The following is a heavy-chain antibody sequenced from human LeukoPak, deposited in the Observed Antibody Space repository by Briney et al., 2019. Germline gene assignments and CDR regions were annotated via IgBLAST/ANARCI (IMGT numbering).Heavy chain of an antibody. CDR1: GFTFSSYG. CDR3: AKDRALGWSGYYTFDY. J-gene: IGHJ4*02. V-gene: IGHV3-30*18. D-gene: IGHD3-3*01. CDR2: ISYDGSNK. Sequence: PGGSLRLSCAASGFTFSSYGMHWVRQAPGKGLEWVAVISYDGSNKYYADSVKGRFTISRGNSKNTLYLQMNSLRAEDTAVYYCAKDRALGWSGYYTFDYWGQGTLVTVSS.